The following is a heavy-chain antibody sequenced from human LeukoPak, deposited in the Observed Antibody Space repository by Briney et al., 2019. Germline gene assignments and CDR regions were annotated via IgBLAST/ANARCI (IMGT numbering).Heavy chain of an antibody. J-gene: IGHJ4*02. CDR1: GYAFTTNW. V-gene: IGHV5-51*01. CDR2: IYPADSDT. CDR3: ARPGYSGSLEY. Sequence: GESLKVSCKGSGYAFTTNWIDWVRQMPGKGLEWMGIIYPADSDTRYSPSFQGQVTISADKSISTAYLQWNSLKASDTAMYYCARPGYSGSLEYWGQGTLVTVSS. D-gene: IGHD1-26*01.